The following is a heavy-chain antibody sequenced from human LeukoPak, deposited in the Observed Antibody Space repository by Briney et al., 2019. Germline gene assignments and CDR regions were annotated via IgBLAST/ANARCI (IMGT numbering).Heavy chain of an antibody. Sequence: VASVKVSCKASGYTFTGYYMHWVRQAPGQGLEWMGWINPNSGGTNYAQKFQGRVTMTRDTSISTAYMELSRLRSDDTAVYYCARDIYDSSGYYFTEVDYWGQGTLVTVSS. J-gene: IGHJ4*02. CDR3: ARDIYDSSGYYFTEVDY. D-gene: IGHD3-22*01. CDR1: GYTFTGYY. CDR2: INPNSGGT. V-gene: IGHV1-2*02.